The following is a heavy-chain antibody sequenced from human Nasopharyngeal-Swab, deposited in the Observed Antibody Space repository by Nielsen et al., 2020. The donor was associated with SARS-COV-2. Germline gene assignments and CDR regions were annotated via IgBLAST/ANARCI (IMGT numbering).Heavy chain of an antibody. CDR1: GVSISFYY. Sequence: SHTLSLTFTVSGVSISFYYWSWIRQPPAKVLEWIGYIYYSGSTNYNPSLKSRVTISVDTSKNQFSLKLSSVTAADTAVYYCARGFDDWGQGTLVTVSS. CDR2: IYYSGST. CDR3: ARGFDD. J-gene: IGHJ4*02. V-gene: IGHV4-59*13.